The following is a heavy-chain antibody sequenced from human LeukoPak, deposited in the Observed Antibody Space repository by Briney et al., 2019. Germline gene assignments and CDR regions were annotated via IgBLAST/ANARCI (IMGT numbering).Heavy chain of an antibody. D-gene: IGHD5-24*01. J-gene: IGHJ4*02. V-gene: IGHV3-33*01. CDR3: ARDLVRLQTPGMAFGY. CDR1: GFTFSGYG. Sequence: GGSLRLSCAASGFTFSGYGMHWVRQAPGKGLEWVAVIWYDGSNKYYADSVKGRFTISRDNSKNTLYLQMNSLRAEDAAVYYCARDLVRLQTPGMAFGYWGQGTLVTVSS. CDR2: IWYDGSNK.